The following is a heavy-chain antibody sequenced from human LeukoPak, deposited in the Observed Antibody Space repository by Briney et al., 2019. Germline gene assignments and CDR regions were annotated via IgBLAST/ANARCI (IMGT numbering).Heavy chain of an antibody. CDR2: IYTSGST. CDR1: GGSISSGSYY. Sequence: SQTLSLTCTVSGGSISSGSYYWSWIRQPAGKGLEWIGRIYTSGSTNYNPSLKSRVTISVDTSKNQFSLKLSSVTAADTAVYYCARDPGDYDSSRLLDYWGQGTLVTVSS. D-gene: IGHD3-22*01. V-gene: IGHV4-61*02. CDR3: ARDPGDYDSSRLLDY. J-gene: IGHJ4*02.